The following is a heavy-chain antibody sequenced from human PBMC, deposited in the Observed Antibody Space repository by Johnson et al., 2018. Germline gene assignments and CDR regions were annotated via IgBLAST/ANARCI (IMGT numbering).Heavy chain of an antibody. V-gene: IGHV4-34*01. CDR1: GGSFSGYY. J-gene: IGHJ1*01. CDR3: ARGPHFIVGWYRRYFQH. Sequence: QVQLQQWGAGLLKPSETLSLTCAVYGGSFSGYYWSWIRQPPGKGLEWIGEINHSGSTNYNPSLKSRVTIAVDTSKNQFSLKRSSVTAADTAVYYCARGPHFIVGWYRRYFQHWGQGTLVTVSS. CDR2: INHSGST. D-gene: IGHD6-19*01.